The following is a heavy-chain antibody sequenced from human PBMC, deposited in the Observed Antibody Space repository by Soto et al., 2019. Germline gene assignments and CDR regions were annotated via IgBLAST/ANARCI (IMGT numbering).Heavy chain of an antibody. V-gene: IGHV3-7*01. CDR2: IKQDGSEK. Sequence: ESGGGLVQPGGSLRLSCAASGFTFSSYWMSWVRQAPGKGLEWVANIKQDGSEKYYVDSVKGRFTISRDNAKNSLYLQMTSLRAEDTAVYYCARGRGCSTGCHNFDYWGQGTLVTVSS. J-gene: IGHJ4*02. CDR3: ARGRGCSTGCHNFDY. CDR1: GFTFSSYW. D-gene: IGHD2-2*01.